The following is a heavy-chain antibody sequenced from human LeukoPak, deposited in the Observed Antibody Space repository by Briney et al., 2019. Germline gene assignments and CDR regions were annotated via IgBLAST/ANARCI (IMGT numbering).Heavy chain of an antibody. CDR2: IYPGDSDT. CDR3: ARTSSSWRAEYFQH. V-gene: IGHV5-51*01. Sequence: GESLKISFKGSGYRFTSYWIGWVRQMPGKGLEWMGIIYPGDSDTRYSPSFQGQVTISADKSISTAYLQWSSLKASDTAMYYCARTSSSWRAEYFQHWGQGTLVTVSS. J-gene: IGHJ1*01. D-gene: IGHD6-13*01. CDR1: GYRFTSYW.